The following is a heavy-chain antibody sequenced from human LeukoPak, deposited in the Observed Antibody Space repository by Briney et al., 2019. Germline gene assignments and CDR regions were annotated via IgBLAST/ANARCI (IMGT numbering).Heavy chain of an antibody. V-gene: IGHV3-30*03. CDR1: GFTFSSYG. D-gene: IGHD6-13*01. J-gene: IGHJ4*02. CDR3: ARPVKSSSWYPFDY. Sequence: GGSLRLSCAASGFTFSSYGMHWVRQAPGKGLEWVAVISYDGSNKYYADSVKGRFTISRDNSKNTLCLQMNSLRAEDTAVYYCARPVKSSSWYPFDYWGQGTLVTVSS. CDR2: ISYDGSNK.